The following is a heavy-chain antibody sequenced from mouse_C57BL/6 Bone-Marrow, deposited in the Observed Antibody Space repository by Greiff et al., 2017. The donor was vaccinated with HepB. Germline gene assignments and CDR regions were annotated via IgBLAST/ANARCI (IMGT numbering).Heavy chain of an antibody. Sequence: QVQLQQSGAELVRPGASVTLSCKASGYTFTDYEMHWVKQTPVHGLEWIGAIDPETGGTAYNQKFKGKAILTADKSSSTAYMELRSLTSEDSAVYYCTRGYDYGYAMDYWGQGTSVTVSS. CDR3: TRGYDYGYAMDY. V-gene: IGHV1-15*01. CDR1: GYTFTDYE. J-gene: IGHJ4*01. CDR2: IDPETGGT. D-gene: IGHD2-4*01.